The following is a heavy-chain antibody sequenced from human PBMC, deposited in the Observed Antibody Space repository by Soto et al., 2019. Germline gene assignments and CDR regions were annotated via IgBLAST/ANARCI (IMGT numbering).Heavy chain of an antibody. CDR1: GGSFSGYY. D-gene: IGHD6-13*01. J-gene: IGHJ5*02. Sequence: SETLSLTCAVYGGSFSGYYWSWIRQPPGKGLEWIGEINHSGSTNYNPSFKSRVTISVDTSKNRFSLKLSSVTAADTAVYYCARVHSSSWYGVHNNWFDPWGQGTLVTVSS. CDR2: INHSGST. V-gene: IGHV4-34*01. CDR3: ARVHSSSWYGVHNNWFDP.